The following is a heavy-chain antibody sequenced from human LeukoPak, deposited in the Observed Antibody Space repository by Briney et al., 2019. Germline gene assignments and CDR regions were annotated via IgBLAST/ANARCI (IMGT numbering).Heavy chain of an antibody. Sequence: ASVKVSCKVSGYTLTELSMHWVRQAPGKGLEWMGGFDPEDGETIYAQKFQGRVTMTEDTSTDTAYMELSSLRSEDTAVYYCATDRPFGSKYQLRRAFDIWGQGTMATVSS. D-gene: IGHD2-2*01. CDR2: FDPEDGET. CDR3: ATDRPFGSKYQLRRAFDI. J-gene: IGHJ3*02. V-gene: IGHV1-24*01. CDR1: GYTLTELS.